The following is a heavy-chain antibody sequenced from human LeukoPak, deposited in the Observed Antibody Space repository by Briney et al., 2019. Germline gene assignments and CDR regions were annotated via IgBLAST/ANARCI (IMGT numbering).Heavy chain of an antibody. CDR3: AREIAAADDY. Sequence: SETLSLTCTVSGGSISSSSYYWGWIRQPPGKGLEWIGSIYYSGSTYYNPSLKSRVTISVDTSKNQFSLKLSSVTAADTAVYYCAREIAAADDYWGQGTLVTVSS. D-gene: IGHD6-13*01. V-gene: IGHV4-39*07. CDR2: IYYSGST. CDR1: GGSISSSSYY. J-gene: IGHJ4*02.